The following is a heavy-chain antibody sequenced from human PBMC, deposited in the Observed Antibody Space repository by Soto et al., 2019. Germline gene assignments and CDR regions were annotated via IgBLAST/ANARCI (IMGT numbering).Heavy chain of an antibody. Sequence: PGGSLVLSCAASGFTFSDHYMTWIRQSPGKGPEWVSYIRSDSATIYYTDSVQGRFTVSRDNAKNSVSLQMNSLRAEDTAVYYCASDPYYYASYYWGQGTLVTVSS. D-gene: IGHD3-10*01. CDR1: GFTFSDHY. CDR2: IRSDSATI. V-gene: IGHV3-11*01. CDR3: ASDPYYYASYY. J-gene: IGHJ4*02.